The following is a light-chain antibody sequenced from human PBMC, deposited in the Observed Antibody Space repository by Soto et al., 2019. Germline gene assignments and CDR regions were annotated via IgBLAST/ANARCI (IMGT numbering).Light chain of an antibody. CDR3: QQYGRSPRT. J-gene: IGKJ1*01. CDR2: GAS. V-gene: IGKV3-20*01. Sequence: IVLTQSPGTLSFSPGERATLSCRASQSVSSSYLAWYQQKPGQAPRLLIYGASSRATGIPDRFSGSGSGTDFTLTISRLEPEDFAVYYCQQYGRSPRTFGQVTKVEIX. CDR1: QSVSSSY.